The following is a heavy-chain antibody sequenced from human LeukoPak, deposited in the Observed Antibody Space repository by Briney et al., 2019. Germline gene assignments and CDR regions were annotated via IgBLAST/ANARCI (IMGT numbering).Heavy chain of an antibody. CDR3: ANEIRPNDY. D-gene: IGHD4-17*01. CDR1: EFDFSSHA. J-gene: IGHJ4*02. V-gene: IGHV3-23*01. Sequence: GGSLRLSCAASEFDFSSHAMTWVRQAPGKGLEWVPAISISGSKTYYADSVKGRFTISRDNSKNTLYLQMNSLRAEDTAVYYCANEIRPNDYWGQGTQVTVSS. CDR2: ISISGSKT.